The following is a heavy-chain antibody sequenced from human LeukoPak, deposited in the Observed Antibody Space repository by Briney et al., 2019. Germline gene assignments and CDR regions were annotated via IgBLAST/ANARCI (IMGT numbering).Heavy chain of an antibody. J-gene: IGHJ5*02. D-gene: IGHD3-3*01. V-gene: IGHV3-23*01. Sequence: GGSLRLSCAASGFTFSSYAMSWVRQAPGKGLEWVSSISGSGTGTYYADSLKGRFTVSRDNAKNSLYLQMNSLRAEDTAIYYCARDAASGNNWFDPWGQGTLVTVSS. CDR1: GFTFSSYA. CDR2: ISGSGTGT. CDR3: ARDAASGNNWFDP.